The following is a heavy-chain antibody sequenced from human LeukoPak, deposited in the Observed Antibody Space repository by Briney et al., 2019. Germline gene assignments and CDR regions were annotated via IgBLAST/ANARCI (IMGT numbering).Heavy chain of an antibody. CDR3: ASEKYYYDSSGYYYYYYYMDV. CDR2: IYTSGST. CDR1: GGSISSGSYY. Sequence: SQTLSLTCTVSGGSISSGSYYWSWIRQPAGKGLEWIGRIYTSGSTNYNPSLKSRVTISVDTSKNQFSLKLSSVTAADTAVYYCASEKYYYDSSGYYYYYYYMDVWGKGTTVTVSS. V-gene: IGHV4-61*02. J-gene: IGHJ6*03. D-gene: IGHD3-22*01.